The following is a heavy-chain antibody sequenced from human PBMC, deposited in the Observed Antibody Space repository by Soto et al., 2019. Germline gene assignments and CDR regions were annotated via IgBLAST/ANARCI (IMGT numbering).Heavy chain of an antibody. CDR1: GGSISSSSYY. CDR3: AAMIFGVVIHYYYGMDV. D-gene: IGHD3-3*01. J-gene: IGHJ6*02. Sequence: SETLSLTCTVSGGSISSSSYYWGWIRQPPGKGLEWIGSIYYSGSTYYNPSLKSRVTISVDTSENQFSLKLSSVTAADTAVYYCAAMIFGVVIHYYYGMDVWGQGTTVTVSS. V-gene: IGHV4-39*01. CDR2: IYYSGST.